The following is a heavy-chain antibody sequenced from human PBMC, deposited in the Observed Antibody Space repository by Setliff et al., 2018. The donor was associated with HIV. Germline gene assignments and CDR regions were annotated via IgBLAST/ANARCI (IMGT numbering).Heavy chain of an antibody. CDR3: VRALVYYYDNSGSFYVAEYFQH. CDR1: GSGFTFSSYS. CDR2: ISSTSSTI. V-gene: IGHV3-48*01. D-gene: IGHD3-22*01. Sequence: GGSLRLSCAASGSGFTFSSYSMNWVRQAPGKGLEWVSYISSTSSTIYYANSVKGRFTISRDAAKNSLYLQMNSLRAEDTAVYYCVRALVYYYDNSGSFYVAEYFQHWGQGTLVTVSS. J-gene: IGHJ1*01.